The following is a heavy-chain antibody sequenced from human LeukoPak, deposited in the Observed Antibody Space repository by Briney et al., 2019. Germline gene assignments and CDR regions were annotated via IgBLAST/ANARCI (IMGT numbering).Heavy chain of an antibody. V-gene: IGHV4-59*01. CDR1: GGSISTYY. Sequence: SETLSLTCTVSGGSISTYYWSWIRQPPGKRLEWIGYVYYSGSTKYNSSLKSRVNISIDTSKNQFSLKLSSVTAADTAVYYCASPGGSYTLDVAYWGQGILVTVSS. CDR2: VYYSGST. CDR3: ASPGGSYTLDVAY. J-gene: IGHJ4*02. D-gene: IGHD1-26*01.